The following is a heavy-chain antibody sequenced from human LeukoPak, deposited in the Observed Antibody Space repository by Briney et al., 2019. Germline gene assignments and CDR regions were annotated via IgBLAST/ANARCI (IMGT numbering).Heavy chain of an antibody. D-gene: IGHD4-11*01. CDR1: GFTFGDYA. Sequence: GRSLRLSCTASGFTFGDYAMSWFRQAPGKGLEWVGFIRSKAYGGTTDYAASVKGRFTISRDDSKSIAYLQMNSLKTEDTAVYYCTRDWAVTTSDYWGQGTLVTVSS. J-gene: IGHJ4*02. CDR3: TRDWAVTTSDY. V-gene: IGHV3-49*03. CDR2: IRSKAYGGTT.